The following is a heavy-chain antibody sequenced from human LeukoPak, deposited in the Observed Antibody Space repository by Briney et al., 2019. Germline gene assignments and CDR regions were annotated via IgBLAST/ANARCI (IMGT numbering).Heavy chain of an antibody. V-gene: IGHV4-38-2*02. D-gene: IGHD3-9*01. CDR2: IYYSGST. CDR3: ARGADYDILTGYYWLSNYFDY. J-gene: IGHJ4*02. CDR1: GFSLTIGYF. Sequence: PSETLSLTCNVSGFSLTIGYFWGWIRQPPGKGLEWIGSIYYSGSTYYNPSLKSRVTISVDTSKNQFSLKLSSVTAADTAVYYCARGADYDILTGYYWLSNYFDYWGQGTLVTVSS.